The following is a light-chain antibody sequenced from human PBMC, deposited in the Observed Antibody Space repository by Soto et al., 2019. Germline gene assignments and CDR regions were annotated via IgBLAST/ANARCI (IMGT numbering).Light chain of an antibody. CDR2: KIS. V-gene: IGKV2-24*01. CDR3: MQGTHYPPYT. J-gene: IGKJ2*01. Sequence: DIVMTQTPLSSPVTLGQPASISCKSSQSLLHSDGSTYLSWLHQRPGQPLRLLIYKISNRFSGXPXRXXGSGAGTDFTLKISRVEAEDVGVYYCMQGTHYPPYTFGQGTKLEIK. CDR1: QSLLHSDGSTY.